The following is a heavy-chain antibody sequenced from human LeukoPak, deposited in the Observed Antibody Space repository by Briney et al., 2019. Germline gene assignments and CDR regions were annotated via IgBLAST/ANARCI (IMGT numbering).Heavy chain of an antibody. CDR1: GFTFSNFA. CDR3: ATSSLDY. CDR2: ISSNGGST. Sequence: GGSLRLSCAASGFTFSNFAMYWVRQAPGKGLECVSTISSNGGSTSYANSVKGRFTISRDNSNNTLYLQMGSLRADDMAVYYCATSSLDYWGQGTLVTVSP. V-gene: IGHV3-64*01. D-gene: IGHD6-6*01. J-gene: IGHJ4*02.